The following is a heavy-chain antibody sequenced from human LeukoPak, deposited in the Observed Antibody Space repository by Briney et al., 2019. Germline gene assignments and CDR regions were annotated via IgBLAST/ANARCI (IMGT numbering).Heavy chain of an antibody. CDR3: TTGGPHISGHPLDY. J-gene: IGHJ4*02. CDR2: IKSNPDGGTT. V-gene: IGHV3-15*05. D-gene: IGHD2-15*01. Sequence: GGSLRLSCVASGLTYRSAWMTWVRQAPGKGLEGVGRIKSNPDGGTTDFAASVKGRFFISRDDSKSTLSLQMNSLKIEDTAVYYCTTGGPHISGHPLDYWGQGIPVTVSS. CDR1: GLTYRSAW.